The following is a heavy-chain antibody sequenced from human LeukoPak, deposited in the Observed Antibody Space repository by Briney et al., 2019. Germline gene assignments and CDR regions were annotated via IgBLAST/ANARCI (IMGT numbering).Heavy chain of an antibody. D-gene: IGHD3-3*01. CDR3: ARAMTGDYDFWSGLYYYYGMDV. CDR1: GYTFTSYD. V-gene: IGHV1-8*01. Sequence: ASVEVSCKASGYTFTSYDINWVRQATGQGLEWMGWMNPNSGNTGYAQKFQGRVTMTRNTSISTAYMELSSLRSEDTAVYYCARAMTGDYDFWSGLYYYYGMDVWGQGTTVTVSS. CDR2: MNPNSGNT. J-gene: IGHJ6*02.